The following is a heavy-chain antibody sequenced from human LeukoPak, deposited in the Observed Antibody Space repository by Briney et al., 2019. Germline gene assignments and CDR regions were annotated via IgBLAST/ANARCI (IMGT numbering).Heavy chain of an antibody. V-gene: IGHV4-59*01. D-gene: IGHD3-16*01. Sequence: SETLSLTCNVSGDSIRSDYWTWIRQSPGRGLEWIGNIYYNGNTNYHPSLKSRISIIIETSKNQFSLKMYSVTAADTAVYYCARDGRGGYVEYWGQGILVVVSS. CDR1: GDSIRSDY. J-gene: IGHJ4*02. CDR2: IYYNGNT. CDR3: ARDGRGGYVEY.